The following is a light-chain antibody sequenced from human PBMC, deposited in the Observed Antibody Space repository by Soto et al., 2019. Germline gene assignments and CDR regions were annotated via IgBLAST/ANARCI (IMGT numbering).Light chain of an antibody. J-gene: IGLJ2*01. Sequence: QSALTQPASVSGSPGQSITISCTGTSSDVGAYNYVSWYQQHPGTAPKLMIYDVSNRPSGISNRFSGSKSGNTASLTISGFQAEDEDDYYGSSYTSSTLVFGGGTKLTVL. CDR1: SSDVGAYNY. CDR3: SSYTSSTLV. CDR2: DVS. V-gene: IGLV2-14*03.